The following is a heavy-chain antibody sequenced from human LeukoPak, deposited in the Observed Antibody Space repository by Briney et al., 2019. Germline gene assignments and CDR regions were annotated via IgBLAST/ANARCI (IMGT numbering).Heavy chain of an antibody. CDR2: TYYRSQQWHS. CDR3: GRETDFGVVTN. J-gene: IGHJ4*02. CDR1: GDSVSSNGAS. D-gene: IGHD3-3*01. Sequence: SQTLSLTYAISGDSVSSNGASWNWIRQSPSRSLEWLGRTYYRSQQWHSDYAPSVKGRITLNPDTSKNQFSLQLNSMTPGDTAVYYCGRETDFGVVTNWGQGTLVTVSS. V-gene: IGHV6-1*01.